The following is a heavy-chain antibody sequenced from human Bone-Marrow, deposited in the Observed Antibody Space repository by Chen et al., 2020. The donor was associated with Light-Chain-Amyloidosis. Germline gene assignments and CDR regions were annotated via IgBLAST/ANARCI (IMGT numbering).Heavy chain of an antibody. CDR2: IFYSGST. D-gene: IGHD6-13*01. V-gene: IGHV4-39*07. CDR3: ARVALISVAAAGSWFDP. CDR1: GGSFRSSSYY. J-gene: IGHJ5*02. Sequence: QLQLQESGPGLVKPSETLSLTCTVSGGSFRSSSYYWGWIRQPPGKGLEWIGSIFYSGSTHYNPSLKSRVTISVDTSKNQFSLKLTSVTAADTAVYYCARVALISVAAAGSWFDPWGQGTLVTVSS.